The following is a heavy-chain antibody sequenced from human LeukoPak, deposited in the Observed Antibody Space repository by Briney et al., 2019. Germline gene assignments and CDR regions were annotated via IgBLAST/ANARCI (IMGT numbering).Heavy chain of an antibody. CDR1: GGSVSSGSYY. CDR2: IYYSGST. V-gene: IGHV4-61*01. CDR3: ARGDGGSYGFDY. D-gene: IGHD1-26*01. Sequence: PSETLSPTCTVSGGSVSSGSYYWSWIRQPPGKGLGWIGYIYYSGSTNYNPSLKSRVTISVDTSKSQFSLKLSSVTAADTAVYYCARGDGGSYGFDYWGQGTLVTVSS. J-gene: IGHJ4*02.